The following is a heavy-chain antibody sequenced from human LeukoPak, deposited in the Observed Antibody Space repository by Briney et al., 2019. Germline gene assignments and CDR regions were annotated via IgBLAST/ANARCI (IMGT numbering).Heavy chain of an antibody. D-gene: IGHD1-7*01. V-gene: IGHV1-2*02. J-gene: IGHJ4*02. CDR1: GYTFTGYY. CDR3: ARVRYNWNYAHDY. CDR2: INPNSGGT. Sequence: GASVKVSCKASGYTFTGYYMHWVRRAPGQGLEWMGWINPNSGGTNYAQKFQGRVTMTRDTPISTAYMELSSLRSEDTAVHYCARVRYNWNYAHDYWGQGTLVTVSS.